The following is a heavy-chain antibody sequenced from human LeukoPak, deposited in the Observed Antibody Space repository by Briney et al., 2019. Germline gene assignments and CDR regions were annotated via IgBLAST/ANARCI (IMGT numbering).Heavy chain of an antibody. CDR3: ARSDYGTFYFDY. D-gene: IGHD3-16*01. J-gene: IGHJ4*02. CDR1: GFIFRNYA. CDR2: ISYDGSSK. V-gene: IGHV3-30-3*01. Sequence: PGRSLRLSCAASGFIFRNYAMHWVRQAPGKGLEWVAVISYDGSSKYYADSVKGRFTISRDNSKKTLYLEMNSPRAEDTAMYYCARSDYGTFYFDYWGQGALVPVSS.